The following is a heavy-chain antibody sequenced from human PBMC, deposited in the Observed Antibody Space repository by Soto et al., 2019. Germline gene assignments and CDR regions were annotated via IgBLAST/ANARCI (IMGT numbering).Heavy chain of an antibody. CDR2: INPSGGST. CDR1: GCTFSRYF. CDR3: ARFFMEVEGSSRPVVAFDI. V-gene: IGHV1-46*03. J-gene: IGHJ3*02. Sequence: ASVRISCKGSGCTFSRYFMVWARQAPGQGLEWMGIINPSGGSTSYAQKFQGRVTMTRDTSTSTVYMELSSLRSEDTAVYYCARFFMEVEGSSRPVVAFDIWGHGTMVTVSS. D-gene: IGHD2-15*01.